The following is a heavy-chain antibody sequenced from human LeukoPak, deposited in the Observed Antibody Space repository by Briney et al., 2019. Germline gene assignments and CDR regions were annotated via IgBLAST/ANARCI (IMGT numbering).Heavy chain of an antibody. J-gene: IGHJ4*02. CDR3: ANAPFEVTDYDY. Sequence: GGSLRLSCAASGFTFSSYAMSWVRQAPGKGLEWVSAISGSGGSTYYADSVKGRFTISRDNSKNTLYLQMNSLRAEDTAVYYCANAPFEVTDYDYWGQGTLVTVSS. D-gene: IGHD5-18*01. V-gene: IGHV3-23*01. CDR2: ISGSGGST. CDR1: GFTFSSYA.